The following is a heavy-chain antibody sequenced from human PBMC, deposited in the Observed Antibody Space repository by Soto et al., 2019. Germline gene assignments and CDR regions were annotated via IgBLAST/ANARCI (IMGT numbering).Heavy chain of an antibody. D-gene: IGHD3-22*01. V-gene: IGHV3-23*01. CDR1: GFTFSSYA. CDR2: ISGSGGST. J-gene: IGHJ4*02. Sequence: LRLSCAASGFTFSSYAMSWVRQAPGKGLEWVSAISGSGGSTYYADSVKGRFTISRDNSKNTLYLQMNSLRAEDTAVYYCAKRRIDRKGVIVVLDVDYWGQGTLVTVPQ. CDR3: AKRRIDRKGVIVVLDVDY.